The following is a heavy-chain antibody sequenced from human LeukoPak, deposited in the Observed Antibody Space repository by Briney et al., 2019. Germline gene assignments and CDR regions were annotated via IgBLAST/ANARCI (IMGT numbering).Heavy chain of an antibody. D-gene: IGHD1-26*01. J-gene: IGHJ4*02. CDR2: INPNSGGT. CDR3: ARARVLSAFGGSYAAFDY. Sequence: ASVKVSCKASGYTFTGYYMHWVRQAPGQGLEWMGWINPNSGGTNYAQKFQGRVTITRDTSISTAYMELSRLRSDDTAVYYCARARVLSAFGGSYAAFDYWGQGTLVTVSS. CDR1: GYTFTGYY. V-gene: IGHV1-2*02.